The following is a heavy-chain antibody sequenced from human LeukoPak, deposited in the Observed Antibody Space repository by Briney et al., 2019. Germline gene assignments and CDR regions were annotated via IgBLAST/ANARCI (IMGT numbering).Heavy chain of an antibody. CDR1: GFTFSSYG. D-gene: IGHD2-2*01. Sequence: GRSLRLSCAASGFTFSSYGMHWVRQAPGKGLEWVAVISYDGSNKYYADSVKGRFTISRDNSKNTLYLQMNSLRAEDTAVYYCAKDFPVPAALGGLDYWGQGTLVTVSS. J-gene: IGHJ4*02. CDR2: ISYDGSNK. V-gene: IGHV3-30*18. CDR3: AKDFPVPAALGGLDY.